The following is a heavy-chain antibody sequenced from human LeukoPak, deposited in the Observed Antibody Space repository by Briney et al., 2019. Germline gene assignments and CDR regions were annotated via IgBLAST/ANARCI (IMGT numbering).Heavy chain of an antibody. CDR3: ARDRVTMVRGVTDLNYFDY. J-gene: IGHJ4*02. CDR1: GFTFSSYG. Sequence: PGGSLRLSCAASGFTFSSYGMHWVRQAPGKGLEWVAVIWNDGSNKYYADSVKGRFTISRDNSKNTLYLQMNSLRAEDTAVYYCARDRVTMVRGVTDLNYFDYWGQGTLVTVSS. V-gene: IGHV3-33*01. D-gene: IGHD3-10*01. CDR2: IWNDGSNK.